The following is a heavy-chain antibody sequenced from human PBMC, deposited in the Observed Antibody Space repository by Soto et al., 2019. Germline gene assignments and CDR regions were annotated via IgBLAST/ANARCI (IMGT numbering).Heavy chain of an antibody. CDR2: IYYSGST. J-gene: IGHJ3*02. D-gene: IGHD3-22*01. V-gene: IGHV4-39*01. CDR3: ARVYYDSSGYLNDAFDI. CDR1: GGSISSSSYY. Sequence: LSLTCTVSGGSISSSSYYWGWIRQPPGKGLEWIGSIYYSGSTYYNPSLKSRVTISVDTSKNQFSLKLSSVTAADTAVYYCARVYYDSSGYLNDAFDIWGQGTMVTVSS.